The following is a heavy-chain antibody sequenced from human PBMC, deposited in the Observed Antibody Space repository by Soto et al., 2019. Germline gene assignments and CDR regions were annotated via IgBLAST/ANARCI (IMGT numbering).Heavy chain of an antibody. V-gene: IGHV3-30*18. CDR1: GFTFSSHG. CDR2: ISYDGSNK. J-gene: IGHJ6*02. D-gene: IGHD3-22*01. Sequence: QVQLVESGGGVVQPGRSLRLSCAASGFTFSSHGMHWVRQAPGKGLEWVAVISYDGSNKYYADSVKGRFTISRDNSKNTLYLQMNSLRAEDTAVYYCAKERGYYYDSSGYHYYYYYGMDVWGQGTTVTVSS. CDR3: AKERGYYYDSSGYHYYYYYGMDV.